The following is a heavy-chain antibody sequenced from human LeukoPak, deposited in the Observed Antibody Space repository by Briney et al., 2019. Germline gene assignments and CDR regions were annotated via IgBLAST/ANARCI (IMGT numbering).Heavy chain of an antibody. Sequence: PGGSLRLSCEASGFTFSSYYMHWVRQPPGRGLVWVSRISSDGRTTNYADSVKGRFTISRDNAKNTLYLQMNSLRAEDTAVYYCASFWYADNNAGTWGQGTLVTVSS. CDR3: ASFWYADNNAGT. J-gene: IGHJ4*02. D-gene: IGHD1-7*01. CDR1: GFTFSSYY. V-gene: IGHV3-74*01. CDR2: ISSDGRTT.